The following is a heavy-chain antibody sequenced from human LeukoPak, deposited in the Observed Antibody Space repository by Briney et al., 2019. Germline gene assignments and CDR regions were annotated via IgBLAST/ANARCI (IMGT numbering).Heavy chain of an antibody. D-gene: IGHD3-9*01. CDR2: ISYDGSNK. J-gene: IGHJ4*02. CDR1: GFTFSSYG. Sequence: GGSLRLSCAASGFTFSSYGMHWVRQAPGKGLEWVAVISYDGSNKYYADSVKGRFTISRDNSKNTLYLQMNSLRAEDTAVYYCAKGRIRYFDWLQYFDYWGQGTLVTVSS. V-gene: IGHV3-30*18. CDR3: AKGRIRYFDWLQYFDY.